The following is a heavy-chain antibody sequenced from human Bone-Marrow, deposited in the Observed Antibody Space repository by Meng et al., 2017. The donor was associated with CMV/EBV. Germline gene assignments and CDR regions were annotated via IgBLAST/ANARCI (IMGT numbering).Heavy chain of an antibody. CDR1: GGTFSSYA. D-gene: IGHD6-13*01. V-gene: IGHV1-69*05. CDR3: ARDTAAAGALYYYYGMDV. Sequence: SVKVSCKASGGTFSSYAISWVRQAPGQGLEWMGGIIPIFGTANYAQKSQGRVTITTDESTSTAYMELSSLRSDDTAVYYCARDTAAAGALYYYYGMDVWDQGTTVTVSS. CDR2: IIPIFGTA. J-gene: IGHJ6*02.